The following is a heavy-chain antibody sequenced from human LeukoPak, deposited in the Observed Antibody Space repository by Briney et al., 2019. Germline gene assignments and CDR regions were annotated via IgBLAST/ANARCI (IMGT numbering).Heavy chain of an antibody. Sequence: PGGSPRLSRAASGFTFSSYAMSWVRQAPGKGLEWVSAISGSGGSTYYADSVKGRFTISRDNSKNTLYLQMNSLRAEDTAVYYCAKDAPVNIVVVPAANSWGQGTLVTVSS. V-gene: IGHV3-23*01. CDR2: ISGSGGST. CDR1: GFTFSSYA. J-gene: IGHJ4*02. CDR3: AKDAPVNIVVVPAANS. D-gene: IGHD2-2*01.